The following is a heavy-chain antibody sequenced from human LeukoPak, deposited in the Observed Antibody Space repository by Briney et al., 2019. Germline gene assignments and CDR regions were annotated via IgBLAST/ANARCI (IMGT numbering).Heavy chain of an antibody. D-gene: IGHD2-2*01. Sequence: ASVEVSCKASGYTFTSYGISWVRQAPGQGLEWMGWISAYNGNTNYAQKLQGRVTMTTDTSTSTAYMELRSLRSDDTAVYYCARALFRGVVPAALGYWGQGTLVTVSS. J-gene: IGHJ4*02. CDR2: ISAYNGNT. V-gene: IGHV1-18*04. CDR1: GYTFTSYG. CDR3: ARALFRGVVPAALGY.